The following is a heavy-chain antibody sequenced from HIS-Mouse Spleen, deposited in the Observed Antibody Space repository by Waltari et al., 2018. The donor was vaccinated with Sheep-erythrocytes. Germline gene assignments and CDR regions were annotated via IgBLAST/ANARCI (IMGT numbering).Heavy chain of an antibody. J-gene: IGHJ3*02. CDR1: GFTFSSYG. Sequence: EVQLVESGGGLVKPGWSLRLSCAASGFTFSSYGISSSSSYIYYADSVKGRFTISRDNAKNSLYLQMNSLRAEDTAVYYCARDTGTDAFDIWGQGTMVTVSS. V-gene: IGHV3-21*01. CDR3: ARDTGTDAFDI. D-gene: IGHD1-1*01. CDR2: SSSSSYI.